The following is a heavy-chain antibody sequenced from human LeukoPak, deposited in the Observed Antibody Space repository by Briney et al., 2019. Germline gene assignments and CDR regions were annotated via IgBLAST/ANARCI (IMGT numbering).Heavy chain of an antibody. D-gene: IGHD3-16*01. Sequence: GGSLRLSCAASGFTVSSNYMSWVRQAPGKGLEWVSVIYSGGSTYYADSVKGRVTISRDNSKNTLYLQMNSLRAEDTAVYYCAGNMITFGGVIGNWFDPWGQGTLVTVSS. J-gene: IGHJ5*02. CDR2: IYSGGST. CDR1: GFTVSSNY. CDR3: AGNMITFGGVIGNWFDP. V-gene: IGHV3-53*01.